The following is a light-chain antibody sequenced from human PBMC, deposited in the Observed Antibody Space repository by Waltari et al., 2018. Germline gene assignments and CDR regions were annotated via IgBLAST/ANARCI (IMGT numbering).Light chain of an antibody. CDR1: QGIRSW. V-gene: IGKV1D-16*01. J-gene: IGKJ3*01. CDR3: QQYDDLPFS. CDR2: AAS. Sequence: DIQITQSPSSLSPSVAHTLTITCHGSQGIRSWLAWYQQKPGKAPKALIYAASNLQSGVPSRFSGSGSGTDYTLTISSLQPEDFATYYCQQYDDLPFSFGPGTKLHVK.